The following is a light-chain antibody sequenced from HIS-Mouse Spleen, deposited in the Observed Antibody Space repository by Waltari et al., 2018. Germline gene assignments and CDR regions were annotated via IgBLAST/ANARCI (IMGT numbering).Light chain of an antibody. CDR2: DVS. Sequence: QSALTQPASVSGSPGQSITIPCTGTSSAVGGYNYVPWYQQHPGKAPKLMIYDVSNRPSGVSNRFSGSKSGNTASLTISGLQAEDEADYYCSSYTSSSTYVFGTGTKVTVL. J-gene: IGLJ1*01. CDR3: SSYTSSSTYV. CDR1: SSAVGGYNY. V-gene: IGLV2-14*03.